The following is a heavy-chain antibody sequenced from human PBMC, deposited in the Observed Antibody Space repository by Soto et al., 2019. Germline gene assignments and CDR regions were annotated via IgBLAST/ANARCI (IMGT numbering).Heavy chain of an antibody. V-gene: IGHV3-23*01. Sequence: GGSLRLSCAASGFTFSSYAMSWVRQAPGKGLEWVSAISGSSGSTYYADSVKGRFTISRDNAKNTLYLQMNSLRAEDTAVYYCARDYVWGSSYYGMDVWGQGTTVTFSS. J-gene: IGHJ6*02. CDR3: ARDYVWGSSYYGMDV. CDR1: GFTFSSYA. CDR2: ISGSSGST. D-gene: IGHD3-16*01.